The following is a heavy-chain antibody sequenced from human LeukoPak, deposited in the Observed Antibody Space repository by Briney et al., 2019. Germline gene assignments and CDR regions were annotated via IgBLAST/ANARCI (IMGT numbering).Heavy chain of an antibody. V-gene: IGHV4-39*07. CDR2: IYYSGST. CDR1: GGSISSSSYY. D-gene: IGHD2-15*01. J-gene: IGHJ4*02. Sequence: PSETLSLTCTVSGGSISSSSYYWGWIRQPPGKGLEWIGSIYYSGSTYYNPSLKSRVTISVDTTKNQFSLKLSSVTAADTAVYYCARDRNPATPFDYWGQGTLVTVSS. CDR3: ARDRNPATPFDY.